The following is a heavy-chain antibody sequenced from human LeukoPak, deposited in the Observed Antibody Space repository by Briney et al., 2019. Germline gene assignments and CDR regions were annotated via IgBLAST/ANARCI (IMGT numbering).Heavy chain of an antibody. Sequence: ASVKVSCKVSGYTLTELSMHWVRQAPGKGLEWMGGFDPEDGETIYAQKFQGRVTVTEDTSTDTAYMELSSLRSEDTAVYYCATLVTGGATDYWGQGTLVTVSS. J-gene: IGHJ4*02. D-gene: IGHD2/OR15-2a*01. CDR3: ATLVTGGATDY. V-gene: IGHV1-24*01. CDR1: GYTLTELS. CDR2: FDPEDGET.